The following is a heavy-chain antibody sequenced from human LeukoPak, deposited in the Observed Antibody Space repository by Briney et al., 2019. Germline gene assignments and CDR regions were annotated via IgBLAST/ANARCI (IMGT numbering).Heavy chain of an antibody. CDR3: ARCGWSTAYYYYGMDV. CDR1: GGSFSGYY. Sequence: PSETLSLTCAVYGGSFSGYYWSWIRQPPGKGLEWIGEINHSGSTNYNPSLKSRVTISVDTSKNQFSLKLSSVTAADKAVYYCARCGWSTAYYYYGMDVWGQGTTVTVSS. CDR2: INHSGST. D-gene: IGHD2-15*01. J-gene: IGHJ6*02. V-gene: IGHV4-34*01.